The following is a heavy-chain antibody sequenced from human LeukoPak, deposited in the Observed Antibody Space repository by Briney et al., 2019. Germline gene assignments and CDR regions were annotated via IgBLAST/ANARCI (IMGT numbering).Heavy chain of an antibody. CDR3: ARDSTVVTPLDY. D-gene: IGHD4-23*01. CDR2: IIPIFGTA. J-gene: IGHJ4*02. V-gene: IGHV1-69*13. Sequence: SVKVSCKASGGTFSSYAVSWVRQAPGQGLEWMGGIIPIFGTANYAQKFQGRVTITADESTSTAYMELSSLRSEDTAVYYCARDSTVVTPLDYWGQGTLVTVSS. CDR1: GGTFSSYA.